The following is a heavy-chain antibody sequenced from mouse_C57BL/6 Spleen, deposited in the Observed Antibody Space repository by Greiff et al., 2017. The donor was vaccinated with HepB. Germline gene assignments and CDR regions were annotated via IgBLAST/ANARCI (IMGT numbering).Heavy chain of an antibody. J-gene: IGHJ3*01. V-gene: IGHV14-3*01. Sequence: EVQLVESVAELVRPGASVKLSCTASGFNIKNTYMHWVKQRPEQGLEWIGRIDPANGNTKYAPKFQGKATITADTSSNTAYLQLSSLTSEDTAIYYCARYEAYSNSWFAYWGQGTLVTVSA. CDR1: GFNIKNTY. D-gene: IGHD2-5*01. CDR3: ARYEAYSNSWFAY. CDR2: IDPANGNT.